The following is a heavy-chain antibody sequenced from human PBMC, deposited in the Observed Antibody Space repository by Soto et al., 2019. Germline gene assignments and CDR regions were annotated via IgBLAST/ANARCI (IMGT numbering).Heavy chain of an antibody. Sequence: SETLSLTCAVYGGSFSGYYWSWIRQPPGKGLEWIGEINHSGSTNYNPSLKGRFTISRDNSKNTVYLQMNSLRVEDTAVYFCARSLADDAFDIWGHGTMVTVSS. D-gene: IGHD3-3*02. CDR2: INHSGST. V-gene: IGHV4-34*01. CDR1: GGSFSGYY. CDR3: ARSLADDAFDI. J-gene: IGHJ3*02.